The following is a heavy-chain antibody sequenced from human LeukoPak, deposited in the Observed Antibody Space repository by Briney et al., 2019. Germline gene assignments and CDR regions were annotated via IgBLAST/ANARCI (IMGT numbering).Heavy chain of an antibody. CDR3: ARSYSSGYDY. V-gene: IGHV4-34*01. J-gene: IGHJ4*02. CDR2: INHSGST. D-gene: IGHD3-22*01. Sequence: ETLSLTCAVYGGSFSGYYWSWIRQPPGKGLEWIGEINHSGSTNYNPSLKSRVTISVDTSKNQFSLKLSSVTAADTAVYYCARSYSSGYDYWGQGTLVTVSS. CDR1: GGSFSGYY.